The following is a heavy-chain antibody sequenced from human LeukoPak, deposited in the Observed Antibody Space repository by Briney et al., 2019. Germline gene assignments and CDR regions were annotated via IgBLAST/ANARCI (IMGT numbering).Heavy chain of an antibody. Sequence: GASVKVSCKASGGTFSGYAISWVRQAPGQGLEWMGGIIPIFGTANYAQKFQGRVTITADESTSTAYMELSSLRSEDTAVYYCARGHDSSGYLYYYYYMDVWGKGTTVTVSS. CDR2: IIPIFGTA. V-gene: IGHV1-69*13. J-gene: IGHJ6*03. CDR1: GGTFSGYA. D-gene: IGHD3-22*01. CDR3: ARGHDSSGYLYYYYYMDV.